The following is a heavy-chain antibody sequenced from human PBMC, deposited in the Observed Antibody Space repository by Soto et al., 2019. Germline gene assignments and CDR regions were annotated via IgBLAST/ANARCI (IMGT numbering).Heavy chain of an antibody. CDR2: ISGSGGTT. CDR3: AEGHDFESGADAFDT. D-gene: IGHD3-3*01. V-gene: IGHV3-23*01. Sequence: EVQLLESGGGLVQPGGSLRLSCAASGFTFSSYAMSWVRQAPGEGLEWVSTISGSGGTTYYADSVKGRFTISRDNSXNTMFLQMSSLRAEDTAVYYCAEGHDFESGADAFDTWGQGTMVTVSS. J-gene: IGHJ3*02. CDR1: GFTFSSYA.